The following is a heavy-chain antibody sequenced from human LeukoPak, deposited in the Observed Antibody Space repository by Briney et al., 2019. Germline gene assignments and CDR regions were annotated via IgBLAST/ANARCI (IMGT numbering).Heavy chain of an antibody. Sequence: SATLSLTCTVSGDSISSSTYFWSWIRQPAGKGLEWIGRIYTSGSTNYNPSLKSRVTISVDTSENQFSLKLNSVTAADSAVYYCARPVAGTRNAFDIWGQGTMVTVSS. V-gene: IGHV4-61*02. CDR2: IYTSGST. J-gene: IGHJ3*02. D-gene: IGHD6-19*01. CDR1: GDSISSSTYF. CDR3: ARPVAGTRNAFDI.